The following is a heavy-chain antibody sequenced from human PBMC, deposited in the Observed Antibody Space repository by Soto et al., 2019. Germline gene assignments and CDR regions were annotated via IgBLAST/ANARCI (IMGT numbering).Heavy chain of an antibody. CDR1: GYTFVACY. V-gene: IGHV1-2*02. J-gene: IGHJ4*02. CDR2: INPKTGDT. D-gene: IGHD2-21*02. Sequence: GASVKVTCKASGYTFVACYVFCVRQAPGHGLEWMGWINPKTGDTNYAQNFQGRVTMTRDTSVTTAYMELSRLTSDDTALYYCARQLAYCGGDCYTEPIDYWGQGTPVTVSS. CDR3: ARQLAYCGGDCYTEPIDY.